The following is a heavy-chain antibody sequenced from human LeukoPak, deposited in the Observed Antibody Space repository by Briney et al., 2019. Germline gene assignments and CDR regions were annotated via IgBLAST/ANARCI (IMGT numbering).Heavy chain of an antibody. CDR3: ARVPGSGYYYDWFDP. CDR1: GYNLRSYG. J-gene: IGHJ5*02. Sequence: ASVKVSCKASGYNLRSYGISWVRQAPGQGLEWMGWISAYNGNTNYAQKLQGRVTMTTDTSTSTAYMELRSLRSDDTAVYYCARVPGSGYYYDWFDPWGQGTLVTVSS. D-gene: IGHD3-3*01. CDR2: ISAYNGNT. V-gene: IGHV1-18*01.